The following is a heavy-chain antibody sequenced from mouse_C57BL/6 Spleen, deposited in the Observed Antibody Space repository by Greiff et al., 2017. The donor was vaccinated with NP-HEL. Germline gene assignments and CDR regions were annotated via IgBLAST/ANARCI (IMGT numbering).Heavy chain of an antibody. CDR1: GYTFTSYW. Sequence: QVQLQQPGAELVKPGASVKLSCKASGYTFTSYWMQWVKQRPGQGLEWIGEIDPSDSYTNYNQKFKGKATLTVDTSSSTAYMQLSSLTSEDSAVYYCASSGPHEAMDYWGQGTSVTVSS. CDR2: IDPSDSYT. CDR3: ASSGPHEAMDY. V-gene: IGHV1-50*01. J-gene: IGHJ4*01.